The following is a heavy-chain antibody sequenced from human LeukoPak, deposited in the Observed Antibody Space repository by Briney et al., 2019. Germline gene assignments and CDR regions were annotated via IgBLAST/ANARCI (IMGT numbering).Heavy chain of an antibody. Sequence: SETLSLTCAVSGGSNSSTTSYWGWIRQPPGKGLEWIGRIYYSGSTFYNPSLKSRVTISVDTSKNQLSLRLSSVTAADTAVYYCARHGSTDYFDYWGQGTLVTVSS. CDR1: GGSNSSTTSY. CDR2: IYYSGST. J-gene: IGHJ4*02. CDR3: ARHGSTDYFDY. D-gene: IGHD1-14*01. V-gene: IGHV4-39*01.